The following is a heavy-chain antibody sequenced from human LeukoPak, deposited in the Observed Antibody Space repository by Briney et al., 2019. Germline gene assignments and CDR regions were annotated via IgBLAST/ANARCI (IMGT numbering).Heavy chain of an antibody. D-gene: IGHD5-18*01. V-gene: IGHV4-38-2*02. Sequence: SETLSLTCTVSGYSISSGYYWGWIRQPPGKGLEWIANIYHSGSTYYNPSLTSRVTILVDTSKNQFSLKLSSVTAADTAVYYCARGGYSYGSRFDCWGQGTQVTVSS. CDR2: IYHSGST. J-gene: IGHJ4*02. CDR1: GYSISSGYY. CDR3: ARGGYSYGSRFDC.